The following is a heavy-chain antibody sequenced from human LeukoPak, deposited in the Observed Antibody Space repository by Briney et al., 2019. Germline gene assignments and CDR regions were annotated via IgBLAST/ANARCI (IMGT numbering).Heavy chain of an antibody. CDR1: GGTFSSYA. CDR3: ARSRIAAAGTSPNYYYYGMDV. CDR2: IIPIFGTA. Sequence: ASVKVSCKASGGTFSSYAISWVRQAPGQGLEWMGGIIPIFGTANYAQKFQGRVTITADESTSTAYMELSSLRSGDTAVYYCARSRIAAAGTSPNYYYYGMDVWGKGTTVTVSS. V-gene: IGHV1-69*13. J-gene: IGHJ6*04. D-gene: IGHD6-13*01.